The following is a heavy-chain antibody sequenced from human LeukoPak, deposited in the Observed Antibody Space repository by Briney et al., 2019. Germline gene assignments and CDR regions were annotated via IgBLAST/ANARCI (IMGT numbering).Heavy chain of an antibody. Sequence: PGGSLRLSCAASGFTFSSYGMHWVRQAPGKGLEWVAFIRYDGSNKYYAHSVKGRFTISRDNSKNTLNLQMNSLRVEDTAVYYCAKLVVVVTAPLDAFDIWGQGTMVTVSS. CDR3: AKLVVVVTAPLDAFDI. CDR1: GFTFSSYG. J-gene: IGHJ3*02. D-gene: IGHD2-21*02. CDR2: IRYDGSNK. V-gene: IGHV3-30*02.